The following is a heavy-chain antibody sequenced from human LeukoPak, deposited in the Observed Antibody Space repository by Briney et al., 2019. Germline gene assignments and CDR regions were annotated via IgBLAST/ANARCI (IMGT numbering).Heavy chain of an antibody. CDR3: ARREYYHSSGSFDY. Sequence: GASVKVSCKASGYTFTGYYMHWVRQAPGQGLEWMGWINPNNGGTSYPQKFQGRVTMTRDTSISTAYMELSRLTSDDTAVYYCARREYYHSSGSFDYSGQGTLVTVSS. CDR1: GYTFTGYY. CDR2: INPNNGGT. V-gene: IGHV1-2*02. D-gene: IGHD3-22*01. J-gene: IGHJ4*02.